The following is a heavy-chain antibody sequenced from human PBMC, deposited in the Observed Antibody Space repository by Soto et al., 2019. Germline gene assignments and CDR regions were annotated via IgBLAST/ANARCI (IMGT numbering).Heavy chain of an antibody. D-gene: IGHD5-18*01. J-gene: IGHJ4*02. CDR1: GGPITNYY. CDR2: INSRGST. Sequence: QVQLQESGPGLVKPSETLSLTCTVSGGPITNYYWSWIRQPPGKGLEWIGHINSRGSTNYNPSLKSRVTISADTSQNQVSLKLTSVTAADTAVYYCARDHPHSYGIYYFDYWGQGTLVTVSS. CDR3: ARDHPHSYGIYYFDY. V-gene: IGHV4-59*01.